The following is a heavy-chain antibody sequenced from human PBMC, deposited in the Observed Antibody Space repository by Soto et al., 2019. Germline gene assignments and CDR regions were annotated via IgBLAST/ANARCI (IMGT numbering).Heavy chain of an antibody. CDR2: IYYSGST. Sequence: PXEPLSLASAVSCGSINGYFFSCIRQPPGKGLEWIGYIYYSGSTNYNPSLKTRVSISVDTSKNQFSLNLSSVIAADPAVYFCATDTGRNWFDPWGQGTLVTVPS. J-gene: IGHJ5*02. V-gene: IGHV4-59*01. CDR3: ATDTGRNWFDP. CDR1: CGSINGYF. D-gene: IGHD7-27*01.